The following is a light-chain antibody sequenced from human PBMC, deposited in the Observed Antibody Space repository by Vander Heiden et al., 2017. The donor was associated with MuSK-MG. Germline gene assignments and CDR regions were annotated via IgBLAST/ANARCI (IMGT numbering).Light chain of an antibody. J-gene: IGKJ5*01. CDR3: QQYGTSLPST. Sequence: EIVLTQSPRTLSLSPGERPTLSCRASPRTDSTYYAWYQQKPDQAPDHLIYATSGRATGVPDRFSGSGSGTDFTLTISRLGPEDYAVYYYQQYGTSLPSTFGQGTRLEIK. CDR2: ATS. V-gene: IGKV3-20*01. CDR1: PRTDSTY.